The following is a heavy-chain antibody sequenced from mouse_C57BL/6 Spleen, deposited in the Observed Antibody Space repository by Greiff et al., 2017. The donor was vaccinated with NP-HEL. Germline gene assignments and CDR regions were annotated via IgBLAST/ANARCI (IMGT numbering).Heavy chain of an antibody. Sequence: EVKVVESGAGLVKPGGSLKLSCAASGFTFSSYAMSWVRQTPEQRLEWVAYISSGGGYIYYADTVQGRVTISRDNARNTLYLQMCSLKSEDTAMYYCTRAVYYDYDPWFAYWGQGTLVTVSA. CDR2: ISSGGGYI. CDR1: GFTFSSYA. CDR3: TRAVYYDYDPWFAY. D-gene: IGHD2-4*01. J-gene: IGHJ3*01. V-gene: IGHV5-9-1*02.